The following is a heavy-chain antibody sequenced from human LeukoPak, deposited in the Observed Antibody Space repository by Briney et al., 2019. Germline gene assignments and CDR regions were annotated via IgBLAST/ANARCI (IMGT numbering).Heavy chain of an antibody. J-gene: IGHJ1*01. V-gene: IGHV1-69*05. CDR2: IIPIFGTA. CDR3: ARSSYYYDSSGYPVLGYFQH. D-gene: IGHD3-22*01. CDR1: GGTFSSYA. Sequence: GSSVKVSCKASGGTFSSYAISWVRQAPGQGLEWMGGIIPIFGTANYAQKFQGRVTITTDESTSTAYMELSSLRSEDTAVYYCARSSYYYDSSGYPVLGYFQHWGQGTLVTVSS.